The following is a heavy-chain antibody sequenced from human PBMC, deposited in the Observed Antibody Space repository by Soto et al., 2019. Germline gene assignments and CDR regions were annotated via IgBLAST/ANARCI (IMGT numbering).Heavy chain of an antibody. D-gene: IGHD3-9*01. V-gene: IGHV3-15*01. J-gene: IGHJ4*02. CDR1: GFTFSNAW. CDR3: TTDGTYYDILTGYYSERGFDY. Sequence: AGGSLRLSCAASGFTFSNAWMSWVRQAPGKGLEWVGRIKSKTDGGTTDYAAPVKGRFTISRDDSKNTLYLQMNSLKTEDTAVYYCTTDGTYYDILTGYYSERGFDYWGQGTLVTVSS. CDR2: IKSKTDGGTT.